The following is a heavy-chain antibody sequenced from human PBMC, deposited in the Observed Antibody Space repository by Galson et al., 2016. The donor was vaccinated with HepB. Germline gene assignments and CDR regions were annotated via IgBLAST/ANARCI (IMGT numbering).Heavy chain of an antibody. Sequence: ETLSLTCAVYGGSFSTYTWSWIRQPPGKGLEWIGEINHTISTKYNPSLKSRVTISLDTSKKHFSLRLTSLTAADTAVYYCARGLYYDSIPDIWGQGTMVTVSS. D-gene: IGHD3-22*01. V-gene: IGHV4-34*01. CDR3: ARGLYYDSIPDI. J-gene: IGHJ3*02. CDR2: INHTIST. CDR1: GGSFSTYT.